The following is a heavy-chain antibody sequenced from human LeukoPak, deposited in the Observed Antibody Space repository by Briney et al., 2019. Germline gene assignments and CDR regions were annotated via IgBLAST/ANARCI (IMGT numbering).Heavy chain of an antibody. D-gene: IGHD5-12*01. CDR1: GYSFTSYW. CDR2: INPGYSDI. J-gene: IGHJ4*02. CDR3: ARNDKGYSGYVTLDY. Sequence: GESLKISCKGSGYSFTSYWIGWVRQMPGKGLEWMGIINPGYSDIRYSPSFQGQVTISADKSISTAYLQWSSLKASDTAIYYCARNDKGYSGYVTLDYWGQGTLVTVPS. V-gene: IGHV5-51*01.